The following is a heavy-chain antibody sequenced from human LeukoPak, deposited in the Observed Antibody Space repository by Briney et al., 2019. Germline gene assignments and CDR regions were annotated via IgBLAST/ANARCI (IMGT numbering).Heavy chain of an antibody. CDR1: GGSFSGYY. CDR3: ARALRGYCSGGSCSYYYGMDV. J-gene: IGHJ6*02. D-gene: IGHD2-15*01. CDR2: INHSGRT. Sequence: SETLSLTCAVSGGSFSGYYWSWIRQPPGKGLEWIVEINHSGRTNYNPSLKSRVTISVDTSKNQFSLKLSSVTAADTAVYYCARALRGYCSGGSCSYYYGMDVWGQGTTVTVSS. V-gene: IGHV4-34*01.